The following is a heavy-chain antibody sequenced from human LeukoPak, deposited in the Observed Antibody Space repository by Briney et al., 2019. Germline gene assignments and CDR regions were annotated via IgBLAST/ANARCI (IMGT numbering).Heavy chain of an antibody. Sequence: GSLRLSCAASGFTFSDYHMTWIRQTPGKGLEWVSYISISGTTTFYVDSVKGRFTISRDNTKNSLYLQMNSLRAEDTAMYYCARGTMASDFWGQGTLVTVSS. CDR1: GFTFSDYH. CDR2: ISISGTTT. D-gene: IGHD3-10*01. J-gene: IGHJ4*02. V-gene: IGHV3-11*01. CDR3: ARGTMASDF.